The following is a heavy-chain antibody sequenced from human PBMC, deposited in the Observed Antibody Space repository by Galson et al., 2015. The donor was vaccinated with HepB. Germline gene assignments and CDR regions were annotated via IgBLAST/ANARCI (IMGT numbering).Heavy chain of an antibody. CDR1: GGTFSSYA. Sequence: SVKVSCKASGGTFSSYAISWVRQAPGQGLEWMGGIIPIFGTANYAQKFQGRVTITADESTSTAYMELSSLRSEDTALYYCARDGGVQWLVVGAPGLGLYGMDVWGQGTTVTVSS. V-gene: IGHV1-69*13. CDR3: ARDGGVQWLVVGAPGLGLYGMDV. J-gene: IGHJ6*02. CDR2: IIPIFGTA. D-gene: IGHD6-19*01.